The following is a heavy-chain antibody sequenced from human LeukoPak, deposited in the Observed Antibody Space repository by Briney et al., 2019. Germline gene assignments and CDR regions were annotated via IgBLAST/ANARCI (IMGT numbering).Heavy chain of an antibody. V-gene: IGHV1-69*10. CDR3: AREDYDSSGYYFRFDY. J-gene: IGHJ4*02. CDR2: IIPILGTA. Sequence: SVKVSCKASGYTFTSYGISWVRQAPGQGLEWMGGIIPILGTANYAQKFQGRVTITADKSTSTAYMELSSLRSEDTAVYYCAREDYDSSGYYFRFDYWGQGTLVTVSS. D-gene: IGHD3-22*01. CDR1: GYTFTSYG.